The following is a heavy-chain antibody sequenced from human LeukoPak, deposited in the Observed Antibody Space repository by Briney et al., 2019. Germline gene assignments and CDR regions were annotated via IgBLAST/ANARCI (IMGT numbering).Heavy chain of an antibody. Sequence: PGGSLRLSCAASGFTFSSYAMPWVRQAPGKGLEWVAVISYDGSNKYYADSVKGRFTISRDNSKNTLYLQMNSLRAEDTAVYYCARAGDYYDSSGSSSFDYWGQGTLVTVSS. D-gene: IGHD3-22*01. J-gene: IGHJ4*02. V-gene: IGHV3-30-3*01. CDR3: ARAGDYYDSSGSSSFDY. CDR1: GFTFSSYA. CDR2: ISYDGSNK.